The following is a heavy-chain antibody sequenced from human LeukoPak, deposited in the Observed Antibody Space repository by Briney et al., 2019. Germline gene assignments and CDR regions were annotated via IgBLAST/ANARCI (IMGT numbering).Heavy chain of an antibody. CDR1: GFTFSNAW. V-gene: IGHV3-15*01. J-gene: IGHJ4*02. CDR2: IKSKTDGGTT. D-gene: IGHD4-17*01. CDR3: TTDPAKDYGDYGADY. Sequence: PGGSLRLSCAASGFTFSNAWMGWVRQAPGKGLEWVGRIKSKTDGGTTDYAAPVKGRFTISRDDSKNTLYLQMNSLKTEDTAVYYCTTDPAKDYGDYGADYWGQGTLVTVSS.